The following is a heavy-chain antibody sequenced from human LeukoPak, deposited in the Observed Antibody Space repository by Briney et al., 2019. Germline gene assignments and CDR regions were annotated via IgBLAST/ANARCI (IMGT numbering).Heavy chain of an antibody. J-gene: IGHJ4*02. V-gene: IGHV1-69*04. CDR2: IIPILGIA. CDR3: ARDAYHYYYDSSGPGGWPGY. CDR1: GGTFSSYA. Sequence: SVKVSCKASGGTFSSYAISWVRQAPGQGLEWMGRIIPILGIANYAQKFQGRVTITADKSTSTAYMELSSLRSEDTAVYYCARDAYHYYYDSSGPGGWPGYWGQGTLVTVSS. D-gene: IGHD3-22*01.